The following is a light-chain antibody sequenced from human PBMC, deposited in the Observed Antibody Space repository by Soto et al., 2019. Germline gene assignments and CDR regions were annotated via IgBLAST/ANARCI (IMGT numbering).Light chain of an antibody. Sequence: EIGLTQCRATVYFSLVASSTISCRASRSVSSYLAWYQQKPGQAPRLLIYDASNRPTDIPARFSGSGSGTDLTLTISSLAAEDLAVYYCPPRINWLLTFCHGTRLEIK. CDR2: DAS. J-gene: IGKJ5*01. CDR3: PPRINWLLT. CDR1: RSVSSY. V-gene: IGKV3-11*01.